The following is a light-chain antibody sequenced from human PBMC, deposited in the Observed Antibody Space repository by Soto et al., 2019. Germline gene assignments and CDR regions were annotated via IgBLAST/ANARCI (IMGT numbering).Light chain of an antibody. CDR2: AAS. CDR1: QGISNW. Sequence: DIQMTQSPSSVSASAGDRVTITCRASQGISNWLAWYQQKPGKAPKLLIYAASSLQSGVPSRFSGSVSGTDFNLSISSLQPEDAATYYCQQANSFPWTFGQGTKVEIK. J-gene: IGKJ1*01. V-gene: IGKV1-12*02. CDR3: QQANSFPWT.